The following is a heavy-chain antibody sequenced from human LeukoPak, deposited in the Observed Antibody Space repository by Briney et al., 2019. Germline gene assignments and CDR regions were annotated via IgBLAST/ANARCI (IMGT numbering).Heavy chain of an antibody. V-gene: IGHV1-69*06. CDR1: GGTFSSYA. Sequence: GASVKVSCKASGGTFSSYAISWVRQAPGQGLEWMGGIIPIFGTANYAQKLQGRVTMTPDTSTSTAYMELRSLRSDDTAVYYCAREYSSGWYRDYYYYMDVWGKGTTVTVSS. CDR3: AREYSSGWYRDYYYYMDV. J-gene: IGHJ6*03. D-gene: IGHD6-19*01. CDR2: IIPIFGTA.